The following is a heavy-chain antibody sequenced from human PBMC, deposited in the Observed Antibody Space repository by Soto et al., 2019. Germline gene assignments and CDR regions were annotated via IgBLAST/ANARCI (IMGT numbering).Heavy chain of an antibody. CDR2: ISAYNGNT. CDR1: GYTFTSYG. CDR3: ARASVLRFLEWLPSSPIFDY. V-gene: IGHV1-18*01. J-gene: IGHJ4*02. Sequence: ASGKVSCKASGYTFTSYGISWVRQAPGQGLEWMGWISAYNGNTNYAQKLQGRVTMTTDTSTSTAYMELRSLRSDDTAVYYCARASVLRFLEWLPSSPIFDYWGQGTLVTVSS. D-gene: IGHD3-3*01.